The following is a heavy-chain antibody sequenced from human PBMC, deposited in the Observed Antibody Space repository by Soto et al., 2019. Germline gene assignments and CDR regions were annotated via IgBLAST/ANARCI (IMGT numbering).Heavy chain of an antibody. CDR3: TRDGRGLGRLSLFEY. V-gene: IGHV3-53*01. Sequence: GGSLRLSCAASGFNVNSDYMNWVRQTPGKGLEWVASIYSGETTYYADSVRGRFTVSSDKSKNTLYFQLSSLRIEDTAVYYCTRDGRGLGRLSLFEYWGQGVLVTVSS. CDR2: IYSGETT. CDR1: GFNVNSDY. J-gene: IGHJ4*02. D-gene: IGHD2-21*02.